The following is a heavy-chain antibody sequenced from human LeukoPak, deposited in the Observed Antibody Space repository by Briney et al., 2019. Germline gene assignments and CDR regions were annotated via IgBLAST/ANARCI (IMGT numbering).Heavy chain of an antibody. CDR1: GFTFSSYA. V-gene: IGHV3-30-3*01. CDR2: ISYDGSNK. J-gene: IGHJ4*02. CDR3: VTPPAVVTPE. Sequence: GRSLRLSCAASGFTFSSYAMHWVRQAPGKGLEWVAVISYDGSNKYYADSVKGRFTISRDNSKNTLYLQMNSLRAEDTAVYYCVTPPAVVTPEWGQGTLVTVSS. D-gene: IGHD4-23*01.